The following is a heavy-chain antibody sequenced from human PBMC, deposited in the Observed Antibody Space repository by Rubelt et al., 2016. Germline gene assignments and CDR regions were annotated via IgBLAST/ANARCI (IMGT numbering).Heavy chain of an antibody. CDR1: GYTFTSYG. D-gene: IGHD1-7*01. Sequence: QVQLVQSGAEVKKPGASVKVSCKASGYTFTSYGISWVRQAPGQGLEWMGWISAYIGNTNYAQKLQGRVTMTTDTSTSTAYMERRSLRSDDTAVYYCARDLPPFRRYNWNFPLDYWGQGTLVTVSS. V-gene: IGHV1-18*01. J-gene: IGHJ4*02. CDR2: ISAYIGNT. CDR3: ARDLPPFRRYNWNFPLDY.